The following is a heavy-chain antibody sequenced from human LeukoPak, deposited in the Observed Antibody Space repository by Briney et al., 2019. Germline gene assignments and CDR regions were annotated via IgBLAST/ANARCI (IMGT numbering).Heavy chain of an antibody. J-gene: IGHJ4*02. CDR1: GFTFNTYS. Sequence: GGSLRLSCAASGFTFNTYSMNWVRQAPGKGLEWASSIGGLSTYIYYPDSMRGRFTISRDNAKNSLFLQLSSLRAEDTAVYFCARSSGTGGPYYFDFWGQGSLVTVSS. V-gene: IGHV3-21*04. D-gene: IGHD3/OR15-3a*01. CDR2: IGGLSTYI. CDR3: ARSSGTGGPYYFDF.